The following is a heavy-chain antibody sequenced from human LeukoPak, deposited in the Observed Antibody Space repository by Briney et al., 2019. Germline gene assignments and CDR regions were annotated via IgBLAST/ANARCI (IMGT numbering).Heavy chain of an antibody. Sequence: GGSLRLSCAASGFTFSDYSMNWVRQAPGKGLQWVSSISSSSSYIYYADSVKGRFTIPRDNAKNSLYLQMSSLRADDTAVYYCAKRGYSSDWYIDYWGQGTLVTVSS. CDR2: ISSSSSYI. J-gene: IGHJ4*02. V-gene: IGHV3-21*01. CDR3: AKRGYSSDWYIDY. D-gene: IGHD6-19*01. CDR1: GFTFSDYS.